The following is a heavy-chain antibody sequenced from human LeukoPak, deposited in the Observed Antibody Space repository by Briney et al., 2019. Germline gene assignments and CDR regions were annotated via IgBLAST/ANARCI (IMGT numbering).Heavy chain of an antibody. CDR3: ATNLFCASASCL. Sequence: PGGSLRLSCAASGFTFSSYAMNWVRQAPGKGLEWLSSIGTAGNYIFYADSVQGRFTISRDNANDSLYLEMKSLRVEDTATYYCATNLFCASASCLWGQGTLVTVSS. CDR2: IGTAGNYI. V-gene: IGHV3-21*01. CDR1: GFTFSSYA. D-gene: IGHD2-2*01. J-gene: IGHJ4*02.